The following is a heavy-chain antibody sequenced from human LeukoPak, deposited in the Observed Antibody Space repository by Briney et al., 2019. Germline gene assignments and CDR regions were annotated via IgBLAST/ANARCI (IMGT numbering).Heavy chain of an antibody. V-gene: IGHV4-38-2*02. CDR3: ARVSYDSSGHYPGYFDL. CDR1: GYSISSGYY. J-gene: IGHJ2*01. D-gene: IGHD3-22*01. Sequence: SETLSLTCTVSGYSISSGYYWGWIRQPPGKGLEWIGSIYHSGSTYYNPSLKSRVTISVDTSKNQFSLKLSSVTAADTAVYYCARVSYDSSGHYPGYFDLWGRGTLVTVSS. CDR2: IYHSGST.